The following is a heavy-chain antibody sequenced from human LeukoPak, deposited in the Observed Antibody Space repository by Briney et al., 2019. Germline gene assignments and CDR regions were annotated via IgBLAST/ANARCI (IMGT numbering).Heavy chain of an antibody. CDR3: AKGAYSESHNDAFDI. CDR1: GFTFDDYA. J-gene: IGHJ3*02. D-gene: IGHD1-26*01. CDR2: ISWNSGSI. V-gene: IGHV3-9*03. Sequence: GGSLRLSCAASGFTFDDYAMHWVRQAPGKGLEWVSGISWNSGSIGYADSVKGRFTISRDNAKNSLYLQMNSLRAEDMALYYCAKGAYSESHNDAFDIWGQGTMVTVSS.